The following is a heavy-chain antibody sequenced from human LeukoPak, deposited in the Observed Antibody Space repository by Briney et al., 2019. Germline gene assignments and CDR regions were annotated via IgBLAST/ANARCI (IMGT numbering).Heavy chain of an antibody. D-gene: IGHD3-3*01. CDR1: GGSISSYY. J-gene: IGHJ4*02. CDR2: IYYSGST. Sequence: SETLSLTCTVSGGSISSYYWSWIRQPPGKGLEWIGSIYYSGSTYYNPSLKSRVTISVDTSKNQFSLKLSSVTAADTAVYYCACFWSGPYYFDYWGQGTLVTVSS. V-gene: IGHV4-59*05. CDR3: ACFWSGPYYFDY.